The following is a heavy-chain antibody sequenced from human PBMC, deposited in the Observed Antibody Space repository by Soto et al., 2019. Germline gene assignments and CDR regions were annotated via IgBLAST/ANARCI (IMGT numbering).Heavy chain of an antibody. Sequence: VHVPYKDCRYSINGHYMLWLRLDPGQVLEWMGWINPNIGATHYGLSFQGRVTMTRDTSISTAYMELSSLRSDVTAVYSCATHDPGTLFDPRGQGTLVNVSS. V-gene: IGHV1-2*02. CDR3: ATHDPGTLFDP. CDR2: INPNIGAT. CDR1: RYSINGHY. D-gene: IGHD1-1*01. J-gene: IGHJ5*01.